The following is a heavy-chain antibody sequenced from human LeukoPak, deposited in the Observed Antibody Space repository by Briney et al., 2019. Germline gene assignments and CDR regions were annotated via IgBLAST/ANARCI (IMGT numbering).Heavy chain of an antibody. V-gene: IGHV3-9*01. J-gene: IGHJ6*03. Sequence: PGGSLRLSCAASGFTFDDYAMHWVRQAPGKGLEWVSGISWNSGSIGYADSVKGRFTISRDNAKNSLYLQMNSLRAEDTALYYCARDAGGEQLVYYYYMDVWGKGTTVTVSS. CDR3: ARDAGGEQLVYYYYMDV. CDR2: ISWNSGSI. CDR1: GFTFDDYA. D-gene: IGHD6-6*01.